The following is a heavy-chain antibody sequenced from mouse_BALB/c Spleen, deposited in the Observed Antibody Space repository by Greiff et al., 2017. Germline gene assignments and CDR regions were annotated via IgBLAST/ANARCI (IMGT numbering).Heavy chain of an antibody. V-gene: IGHV5-6-4*01. CDR3: TTTARATSAY. CDR1: GFTFSSYT. D-gene: IGHD3-2*01. CDR2: ISSGGSYT. Sequence: EVKLVESGGGLVKPGGSLKLSCAASGFTFSSYTMSWVRQTPEKRLEWVATISSGGSYTYYPDSVKGRFTISRDNAKNTLYLQMSSLKSEDTAMYYCTTTARATSAYWGQGTLVTVSA. J-gene: IGHJ3*01.